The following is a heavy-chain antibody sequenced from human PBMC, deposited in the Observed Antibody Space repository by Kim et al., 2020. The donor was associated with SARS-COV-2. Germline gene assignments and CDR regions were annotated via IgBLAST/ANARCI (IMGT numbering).Heavy chain of an antibody. Sequence: ASVKVSCKASGYTFTSYYMHWVRQAPGQGLEWMGIINPSGGSTSYAQKFQGRVTMTRDTSTSTVYMELSSLRSEDTAVYYCARGGFWSYGYSGYDYLVAFDYWGQGTLVTVSS. CDR2: INPSGGST. CDR1: GYTFTSYY. J-gene: IGHJ4*02. D-gene: IGHD5-12*01. CDR3: ARGGFWSYGYSGYDYLVAFDY. V-gene: IGHV1-46*01.